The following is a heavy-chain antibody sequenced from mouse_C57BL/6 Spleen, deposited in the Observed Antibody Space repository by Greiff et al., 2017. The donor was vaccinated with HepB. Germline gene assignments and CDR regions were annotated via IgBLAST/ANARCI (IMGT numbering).Heavy chain of an antibody. J-gene: IGHJ1*03. CDR2: IDPETGGT. CDR3: TRGKRDWYFDV. CDR1: GYTFTDYE. V-gene: IGHV1-15*01. Sequence: QVQLQQSGAELVRPGASVTLSCKASGYTFTDYEMHWVKQTPVHGLEWIGAIDPETGGTAYNQKFKGKAILTADKSSSTAYMELLSLTSEDSAVYYCTRGKRDWYFDVWGTGTTVTVSS.